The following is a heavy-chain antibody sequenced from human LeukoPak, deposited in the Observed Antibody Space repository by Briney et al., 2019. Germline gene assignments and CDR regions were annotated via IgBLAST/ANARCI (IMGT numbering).Heavy chain of an antibody. CDR3: ARANGDYSWSGGMDV. CDR2: IIPIFGTA. Sequence: SVKVSCKASGGSFSSYGISWVRQAPGQGLERMGGIIPIFGTANYAQKFQGRGTITADESTSTAYMELSSLRSEDTAVYYCARANGDYSWSGGMDVWGQGTTVTVS. V-gene: IGHV1-69*13. CDR1: GGSFSSYG. J-gene: IGHJ6*02. D-gene: IGHD4-17*01.